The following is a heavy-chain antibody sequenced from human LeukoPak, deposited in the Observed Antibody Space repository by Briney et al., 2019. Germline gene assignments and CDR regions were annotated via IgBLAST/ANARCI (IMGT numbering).Heavy chain of an antibody. Sequence: PSETLSLTCAVYGGSFSGYYWSWIRQPPGKGLEWIGEINHSGSTNYNPSLKSRVTISVDTSKNQFSLKLSSVTAADTAVYYCARGHGRSWLYYYYGMDVWGQGTTVTVSS. V-gene: IGHV4-34*01. CDR3: ARGHGRSWLYYYYGMDV. CDR2: INHSGST. CDR1: GGSFSGYY. J-gene: IGHJ6*02. D-gene: IGHD6-13*01.